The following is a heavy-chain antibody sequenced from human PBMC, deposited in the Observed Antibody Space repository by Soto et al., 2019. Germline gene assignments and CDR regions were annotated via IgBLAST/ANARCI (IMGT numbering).Heavy chain of an antibody. CDR1: GYTLTELS. V-gene: IGHV1-24*01. CDR3: ARDIVVVPAAIVWGEMFGHYYYGMDV. CDR2: FDPEDGET. Sequence: ASVKVSCKVSGYTLTELSMHWVRQAPGKGLEWMGGFDPEDGETIYAQKFQGRVTMTEDTSTDTAYMELSSLRSEDTAVYYCARDIVVVPAAIVWGEMFGHYYYGMDVWGQGTTVTVSS. J-gene: IGHJ6*02. D-gene: IGHD2-2*02.